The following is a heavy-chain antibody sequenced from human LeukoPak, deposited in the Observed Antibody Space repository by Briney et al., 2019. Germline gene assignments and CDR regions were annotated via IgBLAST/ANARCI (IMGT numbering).Heavy chain of an antibody. Sequence: EASVKVSCKASGYTFTGYYIHWVRQAPGQGLEWMGRINPNSGGTNYAQKFQGRVTMTRDTSISTAYMELSRLRSDDTAVYYCARDPVQSTLLDYWGQGTLVTVSS. D-gene: IGHD1-26*01. CDR2: INPNSGGT. J-gene: IGHJ4*02. CDR1: GYTFTGYY. CDR3: ARDPVQSTLLDY. V-gene: IGHV1-2*06.